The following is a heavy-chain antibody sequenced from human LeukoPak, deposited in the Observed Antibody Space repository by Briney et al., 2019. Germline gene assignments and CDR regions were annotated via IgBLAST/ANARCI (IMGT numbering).Heavy chain of an antibody. Sequence: SETLSLTCTVSGGSISSGGYYWSWIRQHPGKGLEWIGYIYYSGSTYYNPSLKSRVTISVDTSKDQFSLKLSSVTAADTAVYYCARAAGTTFIWFDPWGQGTLVTVSS. J-gene: IGHJ5*02. CDR2: IYYSGST. D-gene: IGHD1-7*01. CDR3: ARAAGTTFIWFDP. CDR1: GGSISSGGYY. V-gene: IGHV4-31*03.